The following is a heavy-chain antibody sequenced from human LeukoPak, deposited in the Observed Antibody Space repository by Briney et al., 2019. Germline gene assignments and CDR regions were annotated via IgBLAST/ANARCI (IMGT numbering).Heavy chain of an antibody. CDR2: MYYSGST. CDR3: ARLDWETNAFDI. Sequence: SETLSLTCTVSSGSISSRNYYWGWIRQPPGKGLEWIGNMYYSGSTYYNPSLKSRVTMSVDTSKSQFSLKLSSMTAADTAVYYCARLDWETNAFDIWGQGTMVTVSS. D-gene: IGHD3-9*01. V-gene: IGHV4-39*01. J-gene: IGHJ3*02. CDR1: SGSISSRNYY.